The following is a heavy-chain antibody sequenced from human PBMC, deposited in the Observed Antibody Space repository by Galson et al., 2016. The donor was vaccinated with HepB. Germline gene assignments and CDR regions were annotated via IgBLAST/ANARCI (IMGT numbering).Heavy chain of an antibody. CDR3: ARALAVNGAFDI. Sequence: SETLSLTCGVSGDSMSSHDWWSWIRQPPGKGLEWIGEIHPSGSTNSNPSLKSRVTISVDRSRKQFSLRLYSVPAADTAVDYFARALAVNGAFDIWGQGTMVTVSS. CDR2: IHPSGST. J-gene: IGHJ3*02. D-gene: IGHD4-17*01. CDR1: GDSMSSHDW. V-gene: IGHV4-4*02.